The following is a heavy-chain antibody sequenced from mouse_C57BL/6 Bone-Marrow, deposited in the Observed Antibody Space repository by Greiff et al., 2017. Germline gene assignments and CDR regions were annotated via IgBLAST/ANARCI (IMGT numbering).Heavy chain of an antibody. J-gene: IGHJ3*01. D-gene: IGHD1-1*01. CDR1: GYAFSSYW. V-gene: IGHV1-80*01. Sequence: VQLVESGAELVKPGASVKISCKASGYAFSSYWMNWVKQRPGKGLEWIGQIYPGDGDTNYNGKFKGKATLTADKSSSPAYMQLSSLTSEDSAVYFCARSPPYYYGSSPFAYWGQGTLVTVSA. CDR2: IYPGDGDT. CDR3: ARSPPYYYGSSPFAY.